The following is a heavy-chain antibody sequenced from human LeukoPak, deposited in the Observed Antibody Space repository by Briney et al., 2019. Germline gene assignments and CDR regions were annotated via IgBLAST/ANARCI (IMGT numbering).Heavy chain of an antibody. CDR3: ARQLPTAAADTRGYFDY. CDR2: MFYGGTN. D-gene: IGHD6-13*01. Sequence: SETLSLTCSVSGGSISNADYYWGWIRQAPGKGLEWIGSMFYGGTNHYNPSLKSRATISVDTSKNQFSLKLTSVTAADAAIYYCARQLPTAAADTRGYFDYWGQGAVGTASS. CDR1: GGSISNADYY. V-gene: IGHV4-39*01. J-gene: IGHJ4*01.